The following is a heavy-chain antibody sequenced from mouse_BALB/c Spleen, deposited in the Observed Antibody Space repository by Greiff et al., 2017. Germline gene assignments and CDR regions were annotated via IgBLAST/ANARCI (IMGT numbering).Heavy chain of an antibody. J-gene: IGHJ4*01. CDR1: GFNIKDYY. D-gene: IGHD2-14*01. CDR2: IDPENGDT. V-gene: IGHV14-4*02. Sequence: VQLKQSGAELVRSGASVKLSCTASGFNIKDYYMHWVKQRPEQGLEWIGWIDPENGDTEYAPKFQGKATMTADTSSNTAYLQLSSLTSEDTAVYYCNAVLGNAMDYWGQGTSVTVSS. CDR3: NAVLGNAMDY.